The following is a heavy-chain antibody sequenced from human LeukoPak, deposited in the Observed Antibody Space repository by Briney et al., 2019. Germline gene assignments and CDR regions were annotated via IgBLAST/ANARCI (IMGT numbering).Heavy chain of an antibody. CDR2: ISNDGRKK. D-gene: IGHD1-14*01. Sequence: PGGSLGLSCAASGFTFRSYAMHWIRQAPGKGLEWVAAISNDGRKKYYADSVKGRFTISRDNSNKTLYLQMNSLRIEDTAVYYCATVAPSGWFDPWGQGTLVTVSS. J-gene: IGHJ5*02. CDR3: ATVAPSGWFDP. CDR1: GFTFRSYA. V-gene: IGHV3-30*04.